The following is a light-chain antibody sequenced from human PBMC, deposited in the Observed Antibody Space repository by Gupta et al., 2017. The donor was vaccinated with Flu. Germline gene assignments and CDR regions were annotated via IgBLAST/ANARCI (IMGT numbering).Light chain of an antibody. J-gene: IGLJ1*01. Sequence: SSDVGGYNYVSWYQQRPGKAPKLMIYDVSKRPSGVPDRFSGSKSGNTASLTISGLQAEDEADYYCCSYAGSYTFYVFGTGTKVTVL. V-gene: IGLV2-11*01. CDR1: SSDVGGYNY. CDR3: CSYAGSYTFYV. CDR2: DVS.